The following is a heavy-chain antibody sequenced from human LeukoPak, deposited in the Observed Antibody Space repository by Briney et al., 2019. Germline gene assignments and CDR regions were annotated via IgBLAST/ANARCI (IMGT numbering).Heavy chain of an antibody. D-gene: IGHD3-3*01. Sequence: GGSLRLSCAASGFTFSSYWMHWVRQAPGKGLVWVSRINSDGSSTSYADSVKGRFTISRDNAKNTLYLQMNSLRAEDTAVYYCASLVTIFGIRAEDYWGQGTLVTVSS. CDR2: INSDGSST. CDR1: GFTFSSYW. CDR3: ASLVTIFGIRAEDY. V-gene: IGHV3-74*01. J-gene: IGHJ4*02.